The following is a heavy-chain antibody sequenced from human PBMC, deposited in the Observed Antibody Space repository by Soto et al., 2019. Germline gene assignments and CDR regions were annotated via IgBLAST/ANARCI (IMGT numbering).Heavy chain of an antibody. CDR1: GYTLITYA. Sequence: ASVKVSCKASGYTLITYAMHWVRQAPGQRLEWMGWINSGNANTKYPQKFQDRVTITRDTSANTAYMELSSLRPEDTAVYYCARGYYGDQATLHHYYGMDVWGQGTTVTVSS. CDR3: ARGYYGDQATLHHYYGMDV. V-gene: IGHV1-3*01. CDR2: INSGNANT. D-gene: IGHD3-10*01. J-gene: IGHJ6*02.